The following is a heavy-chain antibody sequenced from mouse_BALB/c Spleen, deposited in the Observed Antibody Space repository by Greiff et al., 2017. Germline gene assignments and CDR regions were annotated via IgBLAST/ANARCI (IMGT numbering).Heavy chain of an antibody. CDR1: GYAFSSYW. CDR2: IYPGDGDT. J-gene: IGHJ3*01. D-gene: IGHD1-1*01. CDR3: ARGGYYGSSPAWFAY. Sequence: VKLMESGAELVRPGSSVKISCKASGYAFSSYWMNWVKQRPGQGLEWIGQIYPGDGDTNYNGKFKGKATLTADKSSSTAYMQLSSLTSEDSAVYFCARGGYYGSSPAWFAYWGQGTLVTVSA. V-gene: IGHV1-80*01.